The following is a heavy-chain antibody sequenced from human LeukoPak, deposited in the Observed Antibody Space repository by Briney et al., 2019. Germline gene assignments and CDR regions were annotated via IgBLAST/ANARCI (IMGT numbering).Heavy chain of an antibody. CDR2: IIPIFGTA. J-gene: IGHJ4*02. CDR1: GGTVSRYA. V-gene: IGHV1-69*01. CDR3: ARVSATILGYGDYGPTGDY. D-gene: IGHD4-17*01. Sequence: SVKVSCKASGGTVSRYAISWVRQAPGQGLEWMGGIIPIFGTANYAQKFQGRVTITADESTSTAYMELSSLRSEDTAVYYCARVSATILGYGDYGPTGDYWGQGNLVTVSS.